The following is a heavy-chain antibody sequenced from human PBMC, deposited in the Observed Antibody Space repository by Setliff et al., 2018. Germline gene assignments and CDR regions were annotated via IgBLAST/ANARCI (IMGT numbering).Heavy chain of an antibody. J-gene: IGHJ6*02. D-gene: IGHD2-2*01. CDR1: GGSFSGYS. V-gene: IGHV4-34*01. Sequence: PSETLSLTCAVYGGSFSGYSWTWIRQPPGKGLEWIGDINHSGSTNYSPSLKSRVTISVDTPKNQFSLKLSSVTAADTAVYYCARARPATIAGVVPGVADFGIDVWGQGTTVTVSS. CDR2: INHSGST. CDR3: ARARPATIAGVVPGVADFGIDV.